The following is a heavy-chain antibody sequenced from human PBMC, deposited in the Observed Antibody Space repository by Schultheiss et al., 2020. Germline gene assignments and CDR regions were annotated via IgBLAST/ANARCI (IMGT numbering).Heavy chain of an antibody. Sequence: ETLSLTCTVSGYSISSGYYWGWIRQPPGKALEWIGSIYHRGSTYYNPSLKSRVTISIDTSKNQFSLKLNSVTAADTAMYYCARRYTSSFDYWGQGTLVTVSS. CDR1: GYSISSGYY. V-gene: IGHV4-38-2*02. CDR3: ARRYTSSFDY. CDR2: IYHRGST. D-gene: IGHD6-6*01. J-gene: IGHJ4*02.